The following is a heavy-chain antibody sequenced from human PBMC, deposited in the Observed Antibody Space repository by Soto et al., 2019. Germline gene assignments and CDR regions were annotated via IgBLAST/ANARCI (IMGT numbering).Heavy chain of an antibody. J-gene: IGHJ6*02. V-gene: IGHV1-69*02. D-gene: IGHD2-15*01. CDR3: ADLVVADTGMDV. CDR2: IIPILGIA. CDR1: GGTFSSNT. Sequence: QVQLVQSGAEVKKPGSSVKVSCKASGGTFSSNTISWVRQAPGQGLEWMGRIIPILGIANYAQKFQGRVTITADKSTSTAYMELSSLRSEDTVVYYSADLVVADTGMDVWGQGTTVTVSS.